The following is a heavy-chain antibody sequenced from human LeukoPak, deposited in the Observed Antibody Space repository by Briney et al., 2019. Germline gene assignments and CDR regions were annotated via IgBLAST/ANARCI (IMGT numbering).Heavy chain of an antibody. D-gene: IGHD5-18*01. V-gene: IGHV3-23*01. J-gene: IGHJ4*02. CDR3: AKGDGSTYVTHFDF. CDR1: GFTFRSCA. CDR2: ISDSGVSA. Sequence: GGSLRLSCAASGFTFRSCAMHWVRQAPGKGLEWVSGISDSGVSAFYTHSVKGRFTISRDNSKNTLCLQMSSLRAEDTAVYYCAKGDGSTYVTHFDFWGQGTLVSVSS.